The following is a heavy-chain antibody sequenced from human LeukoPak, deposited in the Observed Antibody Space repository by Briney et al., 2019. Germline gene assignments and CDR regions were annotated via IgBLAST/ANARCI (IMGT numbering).Heavy chain of an antibody. CDR3: AREDTAIGY. CDR2: IYYSGST. J-gene: IGHJ4*02. V-gene: IGHV4-59*01. Sequence: KPSETLSLTCTVSGGSISSYYWSWIRQPPGKGLEWMGYIYYSGSTNYNPSLKSRVTISVDTSKNQFSLKLSSVTAADTAVYYCAREDTAIGYWGQGTLVTVSS. CDR1: GGSISSYY. D-gene: IGHD5-18*01.